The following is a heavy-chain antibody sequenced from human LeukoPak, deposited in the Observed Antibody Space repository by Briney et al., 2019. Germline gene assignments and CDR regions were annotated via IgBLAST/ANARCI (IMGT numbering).Heavy chain of an antibody. V-gene: IGHV3-48*03. CDR2: ISASGNPM. CDR1: GXTFSNYE. D-gene: IGHD3-10*01. J-gene: IGHJ4*02. CDR3: AKDGGSGILY. Sequence: GGSLRLSCAASGXTFSNYEMNWVRQAPGKGLEWISYISASGNPMFYADSVKGRFTISRDNAKNSLYLQMNSLRAEDTAIYYCAKDGGSGILYWGQGTLVTVSS.